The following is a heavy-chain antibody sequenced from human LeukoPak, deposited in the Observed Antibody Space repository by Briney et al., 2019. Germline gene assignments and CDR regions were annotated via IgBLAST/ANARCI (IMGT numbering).Heavy chain of an antibody. V-gene: IGHV3-64*01. J-gene: IGHJ4*02. Sequence: GGSLRLSCAASGFTFSSYAMHWVRQAPGKGLEYVSAISSNGGSTYYANSVKGRFTISRDNSKNTLYLQMGSLRAEDMAVYYCARCYASGSYGIDYWGQGTLVTVSS. CDR3: ARCYASGSYGIDY. D-gene: IGHD3-10*01. CDR1: GFTFSSYA. CDR2: ISSNGGST.